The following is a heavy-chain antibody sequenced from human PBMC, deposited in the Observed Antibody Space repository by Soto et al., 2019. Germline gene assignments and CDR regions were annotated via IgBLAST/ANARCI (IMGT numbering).Heavy chain of an antibody. CDR2: ISGSGGST. D-gene: IGHD1-26*01. J-gene: IGHJ4*02. CDR3: AKLSTWELLYTIDY. Sequence: GGSLRLSCAASGFTFSSYAMSWVRQAPGKGLEWVSAISGSGGSTYYADSVKGRFTISRDNSKNTLYLQMNSLRAEDTAVYYCAKLSTWELLYTIDYWGQGTLVTVSS. CDR1: GFTFSSYA. V-gene: IGHV3-23*01.